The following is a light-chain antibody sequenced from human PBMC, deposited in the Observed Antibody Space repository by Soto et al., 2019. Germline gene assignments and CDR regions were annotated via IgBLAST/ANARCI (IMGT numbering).Light chain of an antibody. J-gene: IGKJ1*01. CDR2: AAS. CDR3: QQYGSSRT. Sequence: EIVLTQSPGTLSLSPGESATLSCRASQSVSNNYLAWYQQKPGQAPRLLIYAASTRATGIQDRFSGSGSGTDFTLTISRLQPEDFAVYYCQQYGSSRTXGQGTKVDIK. V-gene: IGKV3-20*01. CDR1: QSVSNNY.